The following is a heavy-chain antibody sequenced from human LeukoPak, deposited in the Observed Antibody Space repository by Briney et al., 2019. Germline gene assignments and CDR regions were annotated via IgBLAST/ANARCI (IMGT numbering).Heavy chain of an antibody. CDR3: ASSVGSTDY. Sequence: SSETLSLTCAVYGESLSKYYWTWIRQSPGKGLEWIGEINHRGSTNQNPSLKSRVILSVDTSKHQFSLKLTSVTAADAAVYYCASSVGSTDYWGQGTMVIVSS. CDR2: INHRGST. J-gene: IGHJ4*02. D-gene: IGHD1-26*01. CDR1: GESLSKYY. V-gene: IGHV4-34*01.